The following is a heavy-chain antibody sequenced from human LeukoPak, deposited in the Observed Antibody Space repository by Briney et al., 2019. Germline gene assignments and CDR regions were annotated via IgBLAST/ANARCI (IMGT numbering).Heavy chain of an antibody. CDR3: AKGSYYDSSGSFYFDY. CDR1: GFTFSSYA. D-gene: IGHD3-22*01. J-gene: IGHJ4*02. Sequence: GGSLRLSCAASGFTFSSYAMSWVRQAPGKGLEWVSGLSGSGSSAYYADSVKGRFTISRDNSKNTLYVQVNSLGTEDTAAYYCAKGSYYDSSGSFYFDYWGRGTLVTVSS. V-gene: IGHV3-23*01. CDR2: LSGSGSSA.